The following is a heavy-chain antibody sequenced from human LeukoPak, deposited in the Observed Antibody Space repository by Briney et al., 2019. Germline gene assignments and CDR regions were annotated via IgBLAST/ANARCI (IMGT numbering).Heavy chain of an antibody. V-gene: IGHV3-23*01. Sequence: PGGSLRLSCAASGFTFSSYAMRWVRQAPGKGLEWVSSIGGSSGSTNYADSVKGRFTNSRDNSKNTLYLQMNSLRAEDTAVYYCAKGVSSPLYYFDYWGQGTLVTVSS. CDR3: AKGVSSPLYYFDY. CDR1: GFTFSSYA. J-gene: IGHJ4*02. D-gene: IGHD6-13*01. CDR2: IGGSSGST.